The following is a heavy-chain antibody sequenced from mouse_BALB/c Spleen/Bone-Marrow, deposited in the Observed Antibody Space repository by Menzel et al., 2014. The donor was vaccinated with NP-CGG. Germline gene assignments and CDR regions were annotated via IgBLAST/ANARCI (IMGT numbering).Heavy chain of an antibody. CDR3: TRYPYYNGSRNYYAMDY. V-gene: IGHV1-5*01. CDR2: IYPGNSDT. CDR1: GYTFTSYW. Sequence: EVQLQQSGTVLARPGASVKMSCKASGYTFTSYWMHWVKQRPGQGLEWIGAIYPGNSDTSYNQKFKGKAKLTAVTSTSTAYMELSSLTNEDSAVYYCTRYPYYNGSRNYYAMDYWGQGTSVTVSS. D-gene: IGHD1-1*01. J-gene: IGHJ4*01.